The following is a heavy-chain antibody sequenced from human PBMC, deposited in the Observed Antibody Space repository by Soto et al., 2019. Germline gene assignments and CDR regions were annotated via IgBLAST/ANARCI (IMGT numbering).Heavy chain of an antibody. J-gene: IGHJ4*02. Sequence: LRLSCAASGFTFSSYGMHWVRQAPGKGLERVAVIWYDGSNKYYADSVKGRFTISRDNSKNTLYLQMNSLRAEDTAVYYCAREAQIYFDYWGQGTLVTVSS. CDR2: IWYDGSNK. V-gene: IGHV3-33*01. CDR1: GFTFSSYG. CDR3: AREAQIYFDY.